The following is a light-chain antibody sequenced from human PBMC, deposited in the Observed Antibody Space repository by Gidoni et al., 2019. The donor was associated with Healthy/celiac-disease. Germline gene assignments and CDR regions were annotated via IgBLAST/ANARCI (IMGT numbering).Light chain of an antibody. J-gene: IGKJ3*01. CDR2: AAS. Sequence: DIQMTQSPSSLSASVGDRVTITCRASQSISSYLNWYQQKPGKPPKLLIYAASSLQSGVPSRFSGSGSGTDFTLTISSLQPEDFATYYCQQSYSTPFTCGPGTKVDIK. V-gene: IGKV1-39*01. CDR1: QSISSY. CDR3: QQSYSTPFT.